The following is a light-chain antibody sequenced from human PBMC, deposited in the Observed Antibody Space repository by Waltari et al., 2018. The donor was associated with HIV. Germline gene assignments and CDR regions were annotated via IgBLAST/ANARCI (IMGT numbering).Light chain of an antibody. Sequence: EVVLTQSPATLSLSPGERATLSCRASQSVSSSLAWYQLKPGPAPRLLIYDGANRATGIPARFSGRGSGTDFTLTSSSLESEDFAVYYCHQRSNGPRTVGGGTRVEIK. CDR1: QSVSSS. V-gene: IGKV3-11*01. CDR3: HQRSNGPRT. CDR2: DGA. J-gene: IGKJ4*01.